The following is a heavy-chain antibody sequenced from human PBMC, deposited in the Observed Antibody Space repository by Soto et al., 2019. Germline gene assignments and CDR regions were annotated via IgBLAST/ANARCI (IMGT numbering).Heavy chain of an antibody. CDR2: ISPYNGQT. D-gene: IGHD3-3*01. CDR1: GYTFTSSD. J-gene: IGHJ2*01. CDR3: ARSNYDFWSGYGCFDF. Sequence: GASVKVSCKPSGYTFTSSDITWVRQAPGQGLEWMGWISPYNGQTNYSQILQGRVTMTTDTLTSSAYMELRSLTSDDTAVYYCARSNYDFWSGYGCFDFWGRGTLVTVSS. V-gene: IGHV1-18*04.